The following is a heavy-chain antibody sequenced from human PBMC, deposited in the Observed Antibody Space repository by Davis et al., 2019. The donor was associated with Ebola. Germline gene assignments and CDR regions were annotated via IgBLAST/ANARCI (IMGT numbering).Heavy chain of an antibody. CDR1: GFTFGSDA. CDR2: ISGSGGST. J-gene: IGHJ4*02. CDR3: AKDTLNGEGIDLVFDY. Sequence: PGGSLRLSWAACGFTFGSDAMSGVRQAPGKGLEWVSAISGSGGSTYYADSVKGRFTISRDNSKNTPYLQMNSLRAEDTAVYYCAKDTLNGEGIDLVFDYWGQGTLVTVSS. V-gene: IGHV3-23*01. D-gene: IGHD3-10*01.